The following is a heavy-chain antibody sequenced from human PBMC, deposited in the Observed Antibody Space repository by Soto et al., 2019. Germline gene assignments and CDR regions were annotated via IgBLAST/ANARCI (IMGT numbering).Heavy chain of an antibody. J-gene: IGHJ5*01. V-gene: IGHV5-51*01. CDR1: GYSFDGFW. D-gene: IGHD3-3*01. Sequence: GESLKISCKGSGYSFDGFWIGWVRQMPGKGLQWMGLIHPDDSDTIYSPSFQGHVTISADKSISTTYLQWSSLKAPDTAIYFCAGLYAVVTSASNWFDSWGQGTLVTVSS. CDR2: IHPDDSDT. CDR3: AGLYAVVTSASNWFDS.